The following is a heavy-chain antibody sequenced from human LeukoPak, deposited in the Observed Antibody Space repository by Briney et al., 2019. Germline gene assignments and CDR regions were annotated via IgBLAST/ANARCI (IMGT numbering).Heavy chain of an antibody. CDR3: ARGDYDFWSGYPFDY. J-gene: IGHJ4*02. CDR2: INPNSGGT. D-gene: IGHD3-3*01. V-gene: IGHV1-2*02. Sequence: ASVKVSCKASGYTFTGCYMHWVRQAPGQGLEWMGWINPNSGGTNYAQKFQGRVTMTRDTSISTAYMELSRLSSDDTAVYYCARGDYDFWSGYPFDYWGQGTLATVSS. CDR1: GYTFTGCY.